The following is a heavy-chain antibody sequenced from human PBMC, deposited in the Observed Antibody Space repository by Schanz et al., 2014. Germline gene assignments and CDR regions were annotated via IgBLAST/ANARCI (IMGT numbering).Heavy chain of an antibody. CDR2: ISGTGGDDT. D-gene: IGHD3-10*01. J-gene: IGHJ4*02. CDR1: GFLFGTYA. CDR3: ARIGGSVFDY. V-gene: IGHV3-23*01. Sequence: EMQLLESGGGLAQPGGSLRLSCTASGFLFGTYAMSWVRQAPGKGLLWVSSISGTGGDDTYYADSVKGRFTISRDNSKNSRYLQMNSLRAEDTAVYYCARIGGSVFDYWAQGTLVTVSS.